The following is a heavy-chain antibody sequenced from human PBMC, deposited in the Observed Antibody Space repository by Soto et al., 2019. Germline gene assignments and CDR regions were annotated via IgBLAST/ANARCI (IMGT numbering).Heavy chain of an antibody. CDR2: IKQDGSQK. J-gene: IGHJ5*02. V-gene: IGHV3-7*03. Sequence: GGSLRLSCAASGFTFSTYWMSWVRQAPGKGLEWVANIKQDGSQKYYVDSVEGRFTIYRDNAKNSLYLQMNSLRAEDTAIYYCARPYCSGGSCYNWFDPWGQGTLVTVSS. CDR3: ARPYCSGGSCYNWFDP. CDR1: GFTFSTYW. D-gene: IGHD2-15*01.